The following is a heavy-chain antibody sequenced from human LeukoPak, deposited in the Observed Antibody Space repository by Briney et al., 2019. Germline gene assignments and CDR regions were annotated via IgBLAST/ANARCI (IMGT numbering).Heavy chain of an antibody. J-gene: IGHJ4*02. V-gene: IGHV3-74*01. CDR2: INKDGSFA. CDR1: GFTFTSHY. D-gene: IGHD3-10*01. CDR3: TRGTSGSYDH. Sequence: GGSLRLSCAASGFTFTSHYLYWVRQAAGKGLVSVSRINKDGSFADYADSVRGRFTISRVNAKDTLYLEMNSLRADDTAVYYCTRGTSGSYDHWGQGTLVTVSS.